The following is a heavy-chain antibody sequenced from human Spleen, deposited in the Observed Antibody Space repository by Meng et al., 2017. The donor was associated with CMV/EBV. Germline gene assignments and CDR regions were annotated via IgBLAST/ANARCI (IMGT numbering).Heavy chain of an antibody. D-gene: IGHD3-16*01. J-gene: IGHJ4*02. Sequence: GGSLRLSCAASGFTVSSNYMNWVRQAPGKGLEWVSVIYSAGYTYYADSVKGRFTISRDNSKNTVYLQMSSLKPEDTAVYYLARAGYGGVPIDYWGQGTLVTVSS. CDR3: ARAGYGGVPIDY. CDR1: GFTVSSNY. CDR2: IYSAGYT. V-gene: IGHV3-66*02.